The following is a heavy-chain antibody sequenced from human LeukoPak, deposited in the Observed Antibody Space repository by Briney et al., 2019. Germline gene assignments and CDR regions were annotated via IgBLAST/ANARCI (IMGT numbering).Heavy chain of an antibody. CDR3: ARGRYVLRYFDWLTPTNYYGMDV. J-gene: IGHJ6*02. CDR1: GDSVSSNSAA. CDR2: TYYRPKWYN. V-gene: IGHV6-1*01. D-gene: IGHD3-9*01. Sequence: SQTLSLTCAISGDSVSSNSAAWNWIRQSPSRGLEWLGRTYYRPKWYNDYAVSVKSRITINPDTSKNQFSLQLNSVTPEDTAVYYCARGRYVLRYFDWLTPTNYYGMDVWGQGTTVTVSS.